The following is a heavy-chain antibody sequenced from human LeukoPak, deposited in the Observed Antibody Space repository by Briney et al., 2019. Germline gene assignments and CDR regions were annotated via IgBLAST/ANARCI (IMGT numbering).Heavy chain of an antibody. CDR1: GFTFSSYA. V-gene: IGHV3-23*01. Sequence: PGGSLRLSCAASGFTFSSYAMSWVRQAPGKGLEWVSAISGSGGSTYYADSVKGRLTISRDNSKNTLYLQMNSLRAEDTAVYYCAKSPTYYYDSSGYPYYYGMDVWGQGTTVTVSS. CDR2: ISGSGGST. D-gene: IGHD3-22*01. J-gene: IGHJ6*02. CDR3: AKSPTYYYDSSGYPYYYGMDV.